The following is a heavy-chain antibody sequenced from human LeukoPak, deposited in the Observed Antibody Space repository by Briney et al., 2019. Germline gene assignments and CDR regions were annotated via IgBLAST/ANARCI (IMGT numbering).Heavy chain of an antibody. CDR3: ARGLSLGVDTGYYYYFYGMDV. CDR1: GFTFSSYE. V-gene: IGHV3-48*03. D-gene: IGHD5-18*01. CDR2: ISRSGSTI. Sequence: GGSLRLSCAASGFTFSSYEMNWVRQAPGKGLEWVSYISRSGSTIYYADSVKGRFTISRDNAKNSLYLQMKSLRAEDTAVYYCARGLSLGVDTGYYYYFYGMDVWGQGTTVTVSS. J-gene: IGHJ6*02.